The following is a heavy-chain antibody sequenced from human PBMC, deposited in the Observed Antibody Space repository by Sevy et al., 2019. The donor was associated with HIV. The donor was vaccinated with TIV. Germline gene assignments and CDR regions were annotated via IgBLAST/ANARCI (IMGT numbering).Heavy chain of an antibody. CDR3: ASDDYDTSGYYSNIAY. V-gene: IGHV1-18*01. Sequence: ASVKVSCKSSGYTFTNYGISWVRQAPGQGLEWMGWISGYNGNTKYAQRLQGRVNMTTDTSTNRTYMELNNLTSDDTAVYYCASDDYDTSGYYSNIAYWGQGTLVTVSS. D-gene: IGHD3-22*01. CDR2: ISGYNGNT. CDR1: GYTFTNYG. J-gene: IGHJ4*02.